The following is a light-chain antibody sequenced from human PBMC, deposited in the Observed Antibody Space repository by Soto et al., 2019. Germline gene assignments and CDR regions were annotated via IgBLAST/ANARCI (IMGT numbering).Light chain of an antibody. CDR2: EVS. V-gene: IGLV2-14*01. CDR3: SSYRRSSTVV. CDR1: SSDVGGYNY. J-gene: IGLJ2*01. Sequence: QSVLTQPASVSGSPGQSITISCTGTSSDVGGYNYVSWYQQHPGKAPKLMIYEVSNRPSGVSNRFSGSKSGNTASLTISGRQAEDEADYYCSSYRRSSTVVFGGGTKLTVL.